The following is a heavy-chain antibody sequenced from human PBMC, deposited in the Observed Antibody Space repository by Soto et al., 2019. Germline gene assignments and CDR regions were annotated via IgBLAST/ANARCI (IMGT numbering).Heavy chain of an antibody. CDR3: AKDNDWRCSSSSCYSWFDP. V-gene: IGHV3-23*01. CDR2: ISGSGGST. D-gene: IGHD2-2*01. J-gene: IGHJ5*02. Sequence: RLSFADSVCALISYSLSWVRQAPGKGLEWVSAISGSGGSTYYADSVEGRFTISRDNSKNTLYLQMNSLRAEDTAVYYCAKDNDWRCSSSSCYSWFDPWGQGTLVTVSS. CDR1: VCALISYS.